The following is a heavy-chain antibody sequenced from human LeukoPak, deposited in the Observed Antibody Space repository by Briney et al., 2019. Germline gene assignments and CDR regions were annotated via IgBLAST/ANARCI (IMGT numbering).Heavy chain of an antibody. D-gene: IGHD3-9*01. CDR1: GFTVSSND. J-gene: IGHJ4*02. Sequence: GGSLRLSCAASGFTVSSNDMSWVRQAPGKGLECISVIYSGGSTDYADSVKGRFTISRDNSKNTLYLQMNSLRAEDTAVYYCAKIKGFDWLSPIFDYWGQGTLVTVSS. CDR3: AKIKGFDWLSPIFDY. V-gene: IGHV3-53*05. CDR2: IYSGGST.